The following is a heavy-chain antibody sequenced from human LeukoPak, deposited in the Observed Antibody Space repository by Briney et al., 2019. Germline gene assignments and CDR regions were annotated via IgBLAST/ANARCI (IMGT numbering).Heavy chain of an antibody. CDR1: GYTFASYG. J-gene: IGHJ4*02. CDR2: ISGYNGNT. Sequence: ASVKVSCKTSGYTFASYGISWVRQAPGQGLEWMGWISGYNGNTKYAQKFQGRVTMTRDTSISTAYMELSRLRSDDTAVYYCARAYYYDSSGYYSYYFDYWGQGTLVTVSS. D-gene: IGHD3-22*01. V-gene: IGHV1-18*01. CDR3: ARAYYYDSSGYYSYYFDY.